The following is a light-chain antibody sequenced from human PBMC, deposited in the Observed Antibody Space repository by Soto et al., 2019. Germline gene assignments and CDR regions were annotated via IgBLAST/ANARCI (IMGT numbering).Light chain of an antibody. CDR1: QGVSSY. Sequence: EIVLTQSPATLSLSPGERATLSCRASQGVSSYLAWYQQKPGQAPRLLIYDASNRATGIPARFRGSGPGTDFTLIISSLQPEDFATYYCQQYNSYPITFGQGTRLEIK. CDR2: DAS. CDR3: QQYNSYPIT. V-gene: IGKV3D-11*01. J-gene: IGKJ5*01.